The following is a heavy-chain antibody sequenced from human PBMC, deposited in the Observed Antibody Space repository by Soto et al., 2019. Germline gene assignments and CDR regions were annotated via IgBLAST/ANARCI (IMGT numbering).Heavy chain of an antibody. V-gene: IGHV3-30-3*01. CDR2: ISSDGSNK. Sequence: QVQLVESGGGVVQPGRSLRLSCAASGFTFSSYAMHWVRQAPGKGLEWVAVISSDGSNKYYADSVKGRFTISRDNSKNTLYLQMNSLRAEDTAVYYCARYLVVVTATYAFDIWGQGTIVTVSS. CDR3: ARYLVVVTATYAFDI. J-gene: IGHJ3*02. D-gene: IGHD2-21*02. CDR1: GFTFSSYA.